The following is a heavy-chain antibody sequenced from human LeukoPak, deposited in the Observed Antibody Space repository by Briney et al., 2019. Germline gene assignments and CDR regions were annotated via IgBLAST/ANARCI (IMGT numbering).Heavy chain of an antibody. V-gene: IGHV3-30*03. J-gene: IGHJ4*02. CDR3: AREAKGDYEYYFDY. CDR1: GFTFSSYG. CDR2: ISYDGSDK. D-gene: IGHD4-17*01. Sequence: GGSLRLSCAASGFTFSSYGMHWVRQAPGKGLEWVAVISYDGSDKYYADSVKGRFTISRDNSKNTLYLQMNSLRAEDTAVYYCAREAKGDYEYYFDYWGQGTLVTVSS.